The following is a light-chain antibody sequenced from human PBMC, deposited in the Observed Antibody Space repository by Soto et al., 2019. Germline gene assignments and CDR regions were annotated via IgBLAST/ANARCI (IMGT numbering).Light chain of an antibody. CDR3: ASWDDTMNGWV. V-gene: IGLV1-44*01. Sequence: QSVLTQPASASGTPGQRITTSCSGSTSNIGSNNVNWYQQLPGTAPRVLIYNKSQRPSGVPDRFSGSKSGTSASLAISGLQAEDEADYYCASWDDTMNGWVFGGGTKLTVL. CDR2: NKS. J-gene: IGLJ3*02. CDR1: TSNIGSNN.